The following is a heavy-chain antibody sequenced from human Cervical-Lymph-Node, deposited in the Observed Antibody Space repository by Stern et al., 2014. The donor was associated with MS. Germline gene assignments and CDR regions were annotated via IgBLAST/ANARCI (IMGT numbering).Heavy chain of an antibody. Sequence: EVQLEESGAEVKKPGESLKISCKGSGYSFATYWIGWGRQRPGKGLEWMGIIYPADSDTRNGPSFQGQVTFSADRSISTAYLQWSSLKASDTAMYYCARVSRVGTYARYWGQGTLVTVSS. CDR1: GYSFATYW. CDR2: IYPADSDT. J-gene: IGHJ4*02. D-gene: IGHD1-1*01. V-gene: IGHV5-51*01. CDR3: ARVSRVGTYARY.